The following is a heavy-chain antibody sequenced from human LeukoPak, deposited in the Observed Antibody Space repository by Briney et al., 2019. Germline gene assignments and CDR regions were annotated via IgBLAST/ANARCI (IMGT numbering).Heavy chain of an antibody. Sequence: GGSLRLSCAASGFTFSSYWMHWVRQAPGKGLVWVSRINSDGSGTSYADSVKGRFTISRDNAKNTLYLQMNSLRAEDTAVYYCAPRYYDFWSGNKGAFDYWGQGTLVTVSS. V-gene: IGHV3-74*01. J-gene: IGHJ4*02. CDR3: APRYYDFWSGNKGAFDY. CDR2: INSDGSGT. CDR1: GFTFSSYW. D-gene: IGHD3-3*01.